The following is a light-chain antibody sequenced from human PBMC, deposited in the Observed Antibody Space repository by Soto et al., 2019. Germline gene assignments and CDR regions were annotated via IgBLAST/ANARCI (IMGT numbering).Light chain of an antibody. CDR2: KAS. CDR1: QSISSW. V-gene: IGKV1-5*03. CDR3: QQYNSYSWT. J-gene: IGKJ1*01. Sequence: DIQMTQSPSTLSASVGDRVTITCRASQSISSWLAWYQQKPGKAPKLLIYKASSLESGVASRFSGSGSGTEFTLTISSLQPDDFATYYCQQYNSYSWTCGKGTKVEIK.